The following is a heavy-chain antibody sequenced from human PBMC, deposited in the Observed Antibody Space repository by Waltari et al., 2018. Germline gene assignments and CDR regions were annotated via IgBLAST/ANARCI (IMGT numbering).Heavy chain of an antibody. J-gene: IGHJ3*02. V-gene: IGHV4-39*01. CDR1: GGSVSSSSYH. CDR2: MFYSGRT. Sequence: QLRLQESGPGLVKPSETLSLTCVVSGGSVSSSSYHWGWIRQPPGKGLECIGTMFYSGRTYYNPYLKSVVTISVDTSKNQFSLKVNSVTAADTAVYYCARVMRSGWSPHDAFDNWGQGTMVTVSS. D-gene: IGHD6-19*01. CDR3: ARVMRSGWSPHDAFDN.